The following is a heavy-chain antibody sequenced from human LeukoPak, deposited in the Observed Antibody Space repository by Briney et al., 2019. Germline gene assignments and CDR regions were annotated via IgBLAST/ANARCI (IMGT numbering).Heavy chain of an antibody. D-gene: IGHD3-22*01. CDR3: AKEEGYYYDSGGYYVEYFQH. V-gene: IGHV3-23*01. Sequence: GGSLRLSCAASGFDFKTLGMSWARQAPGKGLEWVSAIGGSGNTIYYADSVRGRFSISRDNSKNTTYLQMNSLRVEDTAVYYCAKEEGYYYDSGGYYVEYFQHWGQGTLVTVSS. CDR1: GFDFKTLG. CDR2: IGGSGNTI. J-gene: IGHJ1*01.